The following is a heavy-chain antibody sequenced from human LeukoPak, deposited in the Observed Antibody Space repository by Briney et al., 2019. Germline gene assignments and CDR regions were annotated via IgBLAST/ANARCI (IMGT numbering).Heavy chain of an antibody. CDR3: ARGPLDSGYTYFDY. Sequence: SETLSLTCTVSGGSFTTDYWSWIRQPPGKGLEWIGYFSYSGSTNYNPSLKSRVTISVDTSKNQFSLKLSPVTAADTAVYYCARGPLDSGYTYFDYWGQGTLVSVAS. J-gene: IGHJ4*02. V-gene: IGHV4-59*01. D-gene: IGHD5-12*01. CDR2: FSYSGST. CDR1: GGSFTTDY.